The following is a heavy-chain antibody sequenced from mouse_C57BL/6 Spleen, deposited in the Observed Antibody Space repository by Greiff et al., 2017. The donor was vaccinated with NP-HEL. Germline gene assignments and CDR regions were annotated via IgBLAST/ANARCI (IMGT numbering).Heavy chain of an antibody. J-gene: IGHJ3*01. Sequence: EVKVEESGGGLVQPGGSMKLSCVASGFTFSNYWMNWVRQSPEKGLEWVAQIRLKSDNYATHYAESVKGRFTISRDDSKSRVYLQMNNLRAEDTGIYYCTLYYYGSSFAYWGQGTLVTVSA. CDR3: TLYYYGSSFAY. CDR1: GFTFSNYW. CDR2: IRLKSDNYAT. D-gene: IGHD1-1*01. V-gene: IGHV6-3*01.